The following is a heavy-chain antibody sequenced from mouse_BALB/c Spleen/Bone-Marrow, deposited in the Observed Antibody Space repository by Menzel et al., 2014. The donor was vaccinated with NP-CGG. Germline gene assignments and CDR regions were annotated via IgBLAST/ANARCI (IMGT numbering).Heavy chain of an antibody. CDR3: AGVYGNYDAMDY. J-gene: IGHJ4*01. CDR2: INPSSGYT. CDR1: GYTFTTYT. D-gene: IGHD2-1*01. Sequence: QVQLKQSGAELARPGASVKMPCRASGYTFTTYTMHWVKQRPGQGLEWIGYINPSSGYTYYNQKFKDKATLTADKSSSAAYLQLSSLTSEDSAVYYCAGVYGNYDAMDYWGQGTSVTVSS. V-gene: IGHV1-4*01.